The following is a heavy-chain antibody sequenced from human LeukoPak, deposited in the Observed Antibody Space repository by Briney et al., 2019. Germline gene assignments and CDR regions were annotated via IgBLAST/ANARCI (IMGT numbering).Heavy chain of an antibody. CDR3: ARNFKWGSSSWYDWNYYYMDV. J-gene: IGHJ6*03. CDR2: IYHSGST. CDR1: GGSISSSNW. Sequence: SETLSLTCAVSGGSISSSNWWSWVRQPPGKGLEWLGEIYHSGSTNYNPSLKSRVTISVDKPKSQFSLKLSSVTAADTAVYYCARNFKWGSSSWYDWNYYYMDVWGKGTTVTVSS. D-gene: IGHD6-13*01. V-gene: IGHV4-4*02.